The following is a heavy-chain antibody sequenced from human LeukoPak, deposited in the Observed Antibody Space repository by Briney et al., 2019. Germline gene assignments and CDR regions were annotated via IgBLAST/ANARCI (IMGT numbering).Heavy chain of an antibody. J-gene: IGHJ4*02. D-gene: IGHD1-26*01. CDR1: GFTFSSYG. CDR2: IWYDGSNK. Sequence: GGSLRLSCAASGFTFSSYGMHWVRQAPGKGLEWVAVIWYDGSNKYYADSVKGRFTISRGNSKNTLYLQMNSLRAEDTAVYYCATLVGATADYWGQGTLVTVSS. CDR3: ATLVGATADY. V-gene: IGHV3-33*01.